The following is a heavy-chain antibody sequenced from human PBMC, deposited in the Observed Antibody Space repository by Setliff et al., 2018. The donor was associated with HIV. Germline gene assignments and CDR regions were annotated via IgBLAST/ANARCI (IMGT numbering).Heavy chain of an antibody. V-gene: IGHV1-2*06. D-gene: IGHD6-6*01. Sequence: ASVKVSCKTSGYTFTDYYMHWVRQAPGQGLEWMGRINANRGGTSYAQKFQGRVTMTRDTSISTGYMELSRLTSDDTAVYYCARQLSNSLDHWGQGTPVTVSS. CDR3: ARQLSNSLDH. CDR1: GYTFTDYY. CDR2: INANRGGT. J-gene: IGHJ4*02.